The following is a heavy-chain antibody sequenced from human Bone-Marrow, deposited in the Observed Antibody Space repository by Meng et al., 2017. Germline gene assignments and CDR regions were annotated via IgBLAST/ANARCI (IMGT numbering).Heavy chain of an antibody. Sequence: QLRLQESGPGLLKHSATLSPTFAISGDSIISNYWWNWVRQTPGKGLEWIGEIYHTGRTDYNPFLKSRVTISVDTSKNQFSLTLTSVTAADTAVYYCARHEFGLPTAAFDHWGQGTLVTVSS. J-gene: IGHJ4*02. V-gene: IGHV4-4*02. CDR2: IYHTGRT. D-gene: IGHD2-2*01. CDR3: ARHEFGLPTAAFDH. CDR1: GDSIISNYW.